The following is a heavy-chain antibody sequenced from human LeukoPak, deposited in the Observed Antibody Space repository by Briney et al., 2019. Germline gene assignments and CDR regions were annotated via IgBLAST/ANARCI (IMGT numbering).Heavy chain of an antibody. CDR1: GGSINSGSSY. D-gene: IGHD4-11*01. CDR3: ARHPADYNNYRWFHP. CDR2: IYYTGTT. Sequence: SETLSLTCTVSGGSINSGSSYWGWLRQPPGKGLEWIGTIYYTGTTYYNPSLKSRVTISVDTSKNQFSLKLSSVTAADTAVYYCARHPADYNNYRWFHPWGQGTLVTVSS. J-gene: IGHJ5*02. V-gene: IGHV4-39*01.